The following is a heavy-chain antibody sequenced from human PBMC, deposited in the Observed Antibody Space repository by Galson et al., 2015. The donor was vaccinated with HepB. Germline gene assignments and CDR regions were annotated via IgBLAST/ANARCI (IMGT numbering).Heavy chain of an antibody. CDR1: GGSFSGYY. J-gene: IGHJ1*01. D-gene: IGHD1-14*01. CDR3: ARGPLNNHYYP. Sequence: LSLTCAVYGGSFSGYYWSWIRQPPGKGLEWIGEINHSGSTNYNPSLKSRVTISVDTSKNQFSLKLTSVTAADTAVYYCARGPLNNHYYPWGQGTLVTVSS. V-gene: IGHV4-34*01. CDR2: INHSGST.